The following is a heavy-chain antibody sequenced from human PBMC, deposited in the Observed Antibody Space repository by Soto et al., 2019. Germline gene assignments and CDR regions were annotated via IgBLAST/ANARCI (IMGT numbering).Heavy chain of an antibody. V-gene: IGHV3-11*06. CDR1: GFTFSDYY. CDR2: ISSGSGYT. J-gene: IGHJ6*02. D-gene: IGHD2-15*01. CDR3: ARVFLICSGGSCYTLNDYYFYGMDV. Sequence: GGSLRLSCTASGFTFSDYYMSWIRRAPGKGLELVSYISSGSGYTDYADSVKGRFTSSRDNAKNSLYLQMNSLRAEDTAVYYCARVFLICSGGSCYTLNDYYFYGMDVWCQGTTVTVSS.